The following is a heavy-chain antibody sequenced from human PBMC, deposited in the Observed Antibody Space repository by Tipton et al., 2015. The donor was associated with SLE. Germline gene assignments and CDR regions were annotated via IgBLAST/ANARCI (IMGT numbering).Heavy chain of an antibody. Sequence: TLSLTCAVYGGSFSGYYWSWIRQPPGKGLEWIGEINHSGGTNYNPSLKSRVTISVDTSKNQFSLKLSSVTAADTAVYYCARAPGLDRVYYYYYYMDVWGKGTTVTVSS. CDR1: GGSFSGYY. V-gene: IGHV4-34*01. CDR3: ARAPGLDRVYYYYYYMDV. D-gene: IGHD3/OR15-3a*01. J-gene: IGHJ6*03. CDR2: INHSGGT.